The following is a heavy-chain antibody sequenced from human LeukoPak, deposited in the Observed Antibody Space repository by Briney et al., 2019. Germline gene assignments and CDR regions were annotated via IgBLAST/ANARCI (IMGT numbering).Heavy chain of an antibody. CDR2: IYNSGST. CDR3: ARSAIDAFDI. V-gene: IGHV4-59*12. Sequence: SETLSLVCTLSGRSISIYYWGWLRQPPGGGRECSGYIYNSGSTNYNPSLKNRDSISVDTSKNQIALKLSSVTGADTAVYYCARSAIDAFDIWGQGTMVTVSS. CDR1: GRSISIYY. D-gene: IGHD6-25*01. J-gene: IGHJ3*02.